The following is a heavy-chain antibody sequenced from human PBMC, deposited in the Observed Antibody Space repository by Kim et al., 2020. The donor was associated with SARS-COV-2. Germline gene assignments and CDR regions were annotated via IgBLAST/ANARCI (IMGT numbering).Heavy chain of an antibody. V-gene: IGHV3-23*01. J-gene: IGHJ6*02. CDR3: AKGLQSHAYSVAMDA. CDR1: GFDFDTFA. CDR2: ITAHNVVM. D-gene: IGHD3-16*01. Sequence: GGSLRLSCEGSGFDFDTFAITWVRQVPGKGLEWVSRITAHNVVMYYAASVKGRFTATRDNSRAYLHMRDLRAEDTAIYYCAKGLQSHAYSVAMDAWGHG.